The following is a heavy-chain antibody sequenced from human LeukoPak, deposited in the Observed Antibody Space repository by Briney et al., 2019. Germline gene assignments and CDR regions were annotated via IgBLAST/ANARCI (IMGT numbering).Heavy chain of an antibody. Sequence: SETLSLTCSVSGGSINNYWWSWIRQPPGKGLEWIGYIYRGETTNYNPSLKSRVTLSVDTSKNQISLQLNSVTPEDTAVYYCAKDSIVGYYYYMDVWGKGTTVTVSS. CDR2: IYRGETT. D-gene: IGHD3-22*01. CDR3: AKDSIVGYYYYMDV. V-gene: IGHV4-59*12. J-gene: IGHJ6*03. CDR1: GGSINNYW.